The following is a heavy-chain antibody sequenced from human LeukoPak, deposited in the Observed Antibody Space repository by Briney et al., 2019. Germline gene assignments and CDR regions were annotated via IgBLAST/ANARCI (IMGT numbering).Heavy chain of an antibody. J-gene: IGHJ4*02. CDR1: GFTFSSYT. D-gene: IGHD5-18*01. CDR3: ARDALHTAHFDY. CDR2: VSASSDI. Sequence: GESLRLSCAASGFTFSSYTMNWVRQAPGQGQQLVSTVSASSDIHYSDSVKGRFAISSDNARNSMHLQMTGLRDEDTAVYYWARDALHTAHFDYWAQGTLVTVSS. V-gene: IGHV3-48*02.